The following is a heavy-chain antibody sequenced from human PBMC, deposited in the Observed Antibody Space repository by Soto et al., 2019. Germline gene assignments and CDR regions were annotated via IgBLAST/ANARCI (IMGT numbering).Heavy chain of an antibody. CDR3: AKVGGTTRSNWFEP. CDR1: GGPFSSYH. D-gene: IGHD1-26*01. V-gene: IGHV1-69*08. CDR2: IIPILGRA. Sequence: QVPLVQSGAEVKKPGSSVKLSCKASGGPFSSYHISWVRQAPGQGLEWVGRIIPILGRANNAQHFQGRVTITADTSATTAYMELSSLTSEDTAVYYCAKVGGTTRSNWFEPGGYGTLVTVSS. J-gene: IGHJ5*02.